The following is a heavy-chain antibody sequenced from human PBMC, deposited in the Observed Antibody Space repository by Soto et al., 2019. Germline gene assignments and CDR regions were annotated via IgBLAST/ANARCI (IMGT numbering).Heavy chain of an antibody. CDR3: ARDPGRGYSGYDLNWFDP. J-gene: IGHJ5*02. CDR1: GGTFSSYT. D-gene: IGHD5-12*01. CDR2: IIPILGIA. V-gene: IGHV1-69*08. Sequence: QVQLVQSGAEVKKPGSSVKVSCQASGGTFSSYTISWVRQAPGQGLEWMGRIIPILGIANYAQKFQGRVTITADKSTSTAYMELSSLRSEDTAVYYCARDPGRGYSGYDLNWFDPWGQGTLVTVSS.